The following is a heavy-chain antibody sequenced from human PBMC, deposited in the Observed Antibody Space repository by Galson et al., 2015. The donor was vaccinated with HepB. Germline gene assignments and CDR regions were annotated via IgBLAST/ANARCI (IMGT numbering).Heavy chain of an antibody. CDR3: ARGGGGQYTSSWYLGY. V-gene: IGHV6-1*01. J-gene: IGHJ4*02. Sequence: CAISGDSVSSNSAARNWIRQSPSRGLEWLGRTYYRSKWYNDYAVSMKSRITINPDTSKNQFSLQLNSVTPEDTGMYYCARGGGGQYTSSWYLGYWGQGTLVTVSS. CDR1: GDSVSSNSAA. CDR2: TYYRSKWYN. D-gene: IGHD6-13*01.